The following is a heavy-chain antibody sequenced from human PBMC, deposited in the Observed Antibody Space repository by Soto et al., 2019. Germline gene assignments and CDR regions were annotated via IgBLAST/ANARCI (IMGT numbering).Heavy chain of an antibody. CDR2: IYHGGST. V-gene: IGHV4-38-2*01. Sequence: SETLSLTCAVSGYSIISGYYCCCLRQPPGKGLWWIVSIYHGGSTYYNPSLNSRVTLSIDMTNNHVSLILNSVTAADTAVYYCARISTHQYDNSGYYSPTYYFDSWSQGSLVTVSS. J-gene: IGHJ4*02. CDR3: ARISTHQYDNSGYYSPTYYFDS. CDR1: GYSIISGYY. D-gene: IGHD3-3*01.